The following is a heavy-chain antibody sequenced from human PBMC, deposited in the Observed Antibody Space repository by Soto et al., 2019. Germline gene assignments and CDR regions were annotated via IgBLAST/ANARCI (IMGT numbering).Heavy chain of an antibody. CDR1: GFTFSSYA. CDR3: AKGVPGIAVAGTGYFQH. V-gene: IGHV3-23*01. Sequence: EVQLLESGGGLVQPGGSLRLSCAASGFTFSSYAMSWVRQAPGKGLEWVPGISGSGDSTYYADSVKGRFTISRDNSKKTVYLQMNSLRAEDTAVYYCAKGVPGIAVAGTGYFQHWGQGTLVTVSS. J-gene: IGHJ1*01. CDR2: ISGSGDST. D-gene: IGHD6-19*01.